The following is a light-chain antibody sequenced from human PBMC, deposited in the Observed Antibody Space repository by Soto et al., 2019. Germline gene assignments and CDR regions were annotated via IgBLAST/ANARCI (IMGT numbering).Light chain of an antibody. Sequence: QSALTQPASVSGSPGQSITISCTGTNNDVGAYPYVSWYQQHPGTAPKLIIYEVTNRPSGISDRFSGSKSGNTASLTISGLQAEDESDYYCSSFATSGTTVIFGGGTKVPS. J-gene: IGLJ2*01. CDR2: EVT. CDR3: SSFATSGTTVI. CDR1: NNDVGAYPY. V-gene: IGLV2-14*01.